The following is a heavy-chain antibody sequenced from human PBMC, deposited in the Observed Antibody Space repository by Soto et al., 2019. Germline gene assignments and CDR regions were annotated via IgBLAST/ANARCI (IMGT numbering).Heavy chain of an antibody. CDR2: FIPVYRTL. J-gene: IGHJ4*02. CDR1: GGSFGNSA. Sequence: VASVKVSCKASGGSFGNSAINWVRQTPGQGLEWLGGFIPVYRTLNYAQKFQGRVTITADESTGTAYMTLSSLASDDTAVYYCATGVIWIGYFTVDSWGQGTRVTAPQ. D-gene: IGHD3-3*01. CDR3: ATGVIWIGYFTVDS. V-gene: IGHV1-69*13.